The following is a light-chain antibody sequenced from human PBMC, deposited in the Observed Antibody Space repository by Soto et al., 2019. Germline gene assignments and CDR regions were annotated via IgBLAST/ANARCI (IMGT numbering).Light chain of an antibody. CDR2: KAS. J-gene: IGKJ2*01. V-gene: IGKV1-5*03. CDR3: QQYSSYSLYT. CDR1: QSIKNW. Sequence: DIQMTQSPSTLSASVGDRVNVSCRASQSIKNWLAWYQQKPGKAPKLLIYKASSLQSGVPSRFSGIGSGTEFTLSINCLQPDDFATYYCQQYSSYSLYTFGQGT.